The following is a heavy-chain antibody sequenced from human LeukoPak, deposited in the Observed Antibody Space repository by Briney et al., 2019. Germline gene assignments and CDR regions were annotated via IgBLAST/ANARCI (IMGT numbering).Heavy chain of an antibody. CDR2: ISSSSSYI. CDR3: ARASLYYDSSGYYPRDAFDI. V-gene: IGHV3-21*01. Sequence: GSLRLSCAASGFTFSSYSMNWVRQAPGKGLEWVSSISSSSSYIYYADSVKGRFTISRDNAKNSLYLQMNSLRAEDTAVYYCARASLYYDSSGYYPRDAFDIWGQGTMVTVSS. J-gene: IGHJ3*02. CDR1: GFTFSSYS. D-gene: IGHD3-22*01.